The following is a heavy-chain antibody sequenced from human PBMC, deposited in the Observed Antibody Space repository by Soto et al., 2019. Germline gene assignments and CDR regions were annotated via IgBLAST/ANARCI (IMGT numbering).Heavy chain of an antibody. V-gene: IGHV4-4*07. CDR2: VFTSGRT. Sequence: SETRSLTCTVSGVSISDSYWAWIRQPAGKGLDWIGRVFTSGRTTYNPSIKSRGAMPVDASKRQFFLRLNSLTAADTAVYYCARGSTDSYPGRRIFDFWGRGTLVTVSS. CDR3: ARGSTDSYPGRRIFDF. D-gene: IGHD2-21*01. CDR1: GVSISDSY. J-gene: IGHJ4*02.